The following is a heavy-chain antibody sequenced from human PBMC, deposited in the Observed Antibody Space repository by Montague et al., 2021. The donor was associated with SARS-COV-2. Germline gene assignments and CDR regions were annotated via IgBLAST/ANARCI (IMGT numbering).Heavy chain of an antibody. CDR1: GGSISSSYYY. CDR2: MYYSGST. D-gene: IGHD4/OR15-4a*01. J-gene: IGHJ6*02. CDR3: ARDDMVLQVGTKGMDV. V-gene: IGHV4-39*07. Sequence: SETLSLTCTVSGGSISSSYYYWGWIRQPPGKGLEWIGNMYYSGSTYYTPSLKSRVTISIDTSKNQFSLKLSSVTAADTAVYYCARDDMVLQVGTKGMDVWGQGTTVTVSS.